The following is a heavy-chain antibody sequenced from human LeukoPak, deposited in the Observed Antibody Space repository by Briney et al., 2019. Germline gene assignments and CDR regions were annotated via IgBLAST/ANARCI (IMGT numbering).Heavy chain of an antibody. Sequence: QTGGSLRLSCAASGFPFSSYAMSWVRQAPGKGLEWVSAISGGDGSTYYADSVKGRFTISRDNSKNTLYLQMNSLRAEDAAVYYCAKGDSSGWYGSNWFDPWGQGTLVTVSS. D-gene: IGHD6-19*01. CDR1: GFPFSSYA. CDR3: AKGDSSGWYGSNWFDP. J-gene: IGHJ5*02. CDR2: ISGGDGST. V-gene: IGHV3-23*01.